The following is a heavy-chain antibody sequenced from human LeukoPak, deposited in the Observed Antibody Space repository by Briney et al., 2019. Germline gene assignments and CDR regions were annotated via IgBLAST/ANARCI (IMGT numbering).Heavy chain of an antibody. Sequence: PSETLSLTCTVSGDSTSTTHYYWGWIRHPPGKGLEWIGRIYFTGSTSYNPSLKTRLTISVDTSAHQLSLRLTSVTVAEPAVYYCANLWGLRCYYWGQGTLVTVSS. CDR2: IYFTGST. D-gene: IGHD4-17*01. CDR3: ANLWGLRCYY. CDR1: GDSTSTTHYY. V-gene: IGHV4-39*01. J-gene: IGHJ4*02.